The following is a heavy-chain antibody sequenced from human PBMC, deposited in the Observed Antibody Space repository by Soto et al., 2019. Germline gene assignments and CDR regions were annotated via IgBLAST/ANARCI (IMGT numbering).Heavy chain of an antibody. Sequence: QVQLVQSGAEVKKPGSAAKVSCKDSGGTFSTYSMLWVRQAPGQGLEWMGRIIPMLGIANYAQKFQGRVTITADKSTGTAYLELSSLRSEDTALYYCTIGSWSGEVFDIWGQGTMVTVSS. CDR3: TIGSWSGEVFDI. D-gene: IGHD2-21*01. CDR2: IIPMLGIA. V-gene: IGHV1-69*02. J-gene: IGHJ3*02. CDR1: GGTFSTYS.